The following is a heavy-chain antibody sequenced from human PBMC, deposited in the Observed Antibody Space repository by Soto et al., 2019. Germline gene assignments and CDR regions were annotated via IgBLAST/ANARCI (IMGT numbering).Heavy chain of an antibody. J-gene: IGHJ4*02. CDR1: GGSISSSSYY. D-gene: IGHD3-22*01. CDR2: IYYSGNT. CDR3: ARYSDSTGYYYAGIDY. Sequence: NPSETLSLTCTVSGGSISSSSYYWGWIRQPPGKGLEWIASIYYSGNTYYNQSLKSRVTISVDTSKKQFYLKLNSVTASDSALFYCARYSDSTGYYYAGIDYWGQGTLVTVSS. V-gene: IGHV4-39*01.